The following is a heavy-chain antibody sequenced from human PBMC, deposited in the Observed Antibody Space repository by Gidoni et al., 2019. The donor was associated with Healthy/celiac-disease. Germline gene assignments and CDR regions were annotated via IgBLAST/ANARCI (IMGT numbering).Heavy chain of an antibody. CDR2: IRSKAYGGTT. CDR3: TNSPLLFGGLGELSEY. CDR1: GFTFGAYA. D-gene: IGHD3-16*01. Sequence: EVQLVESGGGLVKPGRSLRLSCTASGFTFGAYAMSWFRQAPGKGLEWVGFIRSKAYGGTTEYAASVKGRFTISRDDSKSIAYLQMNSLKTEDTAVYYCTNSPLLFGGLGELSEYWGQGTLVTVSS. J-gene: IGHJ4*02. V-gene: IGHV3-49*05.